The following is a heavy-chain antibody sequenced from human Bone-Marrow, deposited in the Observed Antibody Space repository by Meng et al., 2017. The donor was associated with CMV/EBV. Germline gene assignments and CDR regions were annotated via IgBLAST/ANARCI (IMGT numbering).Heavy chain of an antibody. V-gene: IGHV3-73*01. CDR3: TRPAVAGTFWFDP. D-gene: IGHD6-19*01. CDR2: IRGKANSYAT. CDR1: GFTFSSSA. J-gene: IGHJ5*02. Sequence: GGSLRLSCAASGFTFSSSAMHWVRQASGKGLEWVGRIRGKANSYATAYAASVKGRFTISRDDSKNTAYLQMNSLKTEDTAVYYCTRPAVAGTFWFDPWGQGTLVTVSS.